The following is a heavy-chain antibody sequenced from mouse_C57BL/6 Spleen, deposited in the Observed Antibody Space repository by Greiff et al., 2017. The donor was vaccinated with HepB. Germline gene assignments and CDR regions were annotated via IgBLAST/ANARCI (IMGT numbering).Heavy chain of an antibody. D-gene: IGHD1-1*01. CDR2: ISYDGSN. CDR3: ARDLYYGSSYFDY. CDR1: GYSITSGYY. V-gene: IGHV3-6*01. J-gene: IGHJ2*01. Sequence: VQLQESGPGLVKPSQSLSLTCSVTGYSITSGYYWNWIRQFPGNKLEWMGYISYDGSNNYNPSLKNRISITRDTSKNQFFLKLNSVTTEDTATYYCARDLYYGSSYFDYWGQGTTLTVSS.